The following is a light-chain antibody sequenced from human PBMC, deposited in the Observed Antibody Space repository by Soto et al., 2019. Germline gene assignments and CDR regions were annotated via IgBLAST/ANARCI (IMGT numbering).Light chain of an antibody. J-gene: IGKJ4*01. CDR3: QQRRNWPPLT. Sequence: EIVLTQSPATLSLSPGERATLSCRASQSVSSYLAWYQQKPGQAPRLLIYDASNRATGIPARFSGSGSGTDFTLTISSLEPEDFAVYYCQQRRNWPPLTFGGGNKVELK. V-gene: IGKV3-11*01. CDR1: QSVSSY. CDR2: DAS.